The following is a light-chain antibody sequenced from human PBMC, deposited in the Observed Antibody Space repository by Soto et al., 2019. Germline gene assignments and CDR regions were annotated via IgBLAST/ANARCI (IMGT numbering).Light chain of an antibody. CDR2: EVT. J-gene: IGLJ2*01. V-gene: IGLV2-8*01. Sequence: QSALTQPPSASGSPGQSVTISCTGTSSDVGGYNYVSWYQQHPGKVPKVMIYEVTKRPSGVPDRFSGSKSGNTASLTVSGLQAGDEADYYCTSYAGSSNFVFGGGTKLTVL. CDR1: SSDVGGYNY. CDR3: TSYAGSSNFV.